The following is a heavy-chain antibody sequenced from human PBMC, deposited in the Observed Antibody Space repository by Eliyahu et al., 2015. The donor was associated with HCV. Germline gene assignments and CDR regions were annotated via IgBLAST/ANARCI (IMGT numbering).Heavy chain of an antibody. J-gene: IGHJ6*02. CDR1: GFTFSNYG. CDR3: AKDLPPFHSYGYYFYAMDV. D-gene: IGHD5-18*01. V-gene: IGHV3-30*18. Sequence: QLVESGGGVVQPGRSLRLSCVASGFTFSNYGMHWVRQAPGKGLEWVAVIPYDGSNKYYVDSVKGRFTIARDNSKNTLYLQMNSLRAEDTAVYYCAKDLPPFHSYGYYFYAMDVWGQGTTVTVSS. CDR2: IPYDGSNK.